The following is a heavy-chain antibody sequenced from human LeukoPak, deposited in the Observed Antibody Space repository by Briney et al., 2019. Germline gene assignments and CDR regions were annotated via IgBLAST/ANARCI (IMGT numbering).Heavy chain of an antibody. V-gene: IGHV4-59*01. J-gene: IGHJ4*02. Sequence: KASETLSLTCTVSGGSISIYYWSWIRQPPGKGLEWIGYIYNSGNTNYNPSLKSRVTMSVDTSKNQFSLKLSSVTAADTAVYYCARDRELGFWGQGILVTVSS. CDR3: ARDRELGF. CDR2: IYNSGNT. D-gene: IGHD1-7*01. CDR1: GGSISIYY.